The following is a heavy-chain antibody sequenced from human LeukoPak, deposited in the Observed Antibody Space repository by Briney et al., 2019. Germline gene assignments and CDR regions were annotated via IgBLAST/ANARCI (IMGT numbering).Heavy chain of an antibody. CDR3: AKDFWSGYYPNC. J-gene: IGHJ4*02. CDR2: SGSGGST. D-gene: IGHD3-3*01. CDR1: GFTFSSNA. Sequence: GGSLRLSCAASGFTFSSNAMSWVRQAPGKGLEWVSGSGSGGSTYYADSVKGRFTISRDNSKNTLYLQMNSLRAEDTAVYYCAKDFWSGYYPNCWGQGTLVTVSS. V-gene: IGHV3-23*01.